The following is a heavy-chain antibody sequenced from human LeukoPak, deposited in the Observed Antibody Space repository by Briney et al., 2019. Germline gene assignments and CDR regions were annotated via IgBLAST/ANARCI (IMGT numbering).Heavy chain of an antibody. Sequence: AETLSLTCTVSGGSISSYCWSWIRQPPGKGLEWIGYIHYSGSTNYNPALKSRVTISVDTSKNQFSLKLSSVTAADTAVYYCARLVGATTPLDIWGRGRMVTVSS. V-gene: IGHV4-59*08. D-gene: IGHD1-26*01. CDR3: ARLVGATTPLDI. CDR2: IHYSGST. CDR1: GGSISSYC. J-gene: IGHJ3*02.